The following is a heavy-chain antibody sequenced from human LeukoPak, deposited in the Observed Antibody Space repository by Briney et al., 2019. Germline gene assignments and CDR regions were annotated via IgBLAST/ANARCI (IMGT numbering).Heavy chain of an antibody. V-gene: IGHV3-23*01. D-gene: IGHD5-18*01. Sequence: PGGSLRLSCAASGFTFSSYAMSWARQAPGKGLEWVSAISGSGGSTYYADSVKGRFTISRDNSKNKLYLQMNSLRAEDTAVYYCTKGTIWLPFDYWGQGTLVTVSS. CDR1: GFTFSSYA. CDR3: TKGTIWLPFDY. CDR2: ISGSGGST. J-gene: IGHJ4*02.